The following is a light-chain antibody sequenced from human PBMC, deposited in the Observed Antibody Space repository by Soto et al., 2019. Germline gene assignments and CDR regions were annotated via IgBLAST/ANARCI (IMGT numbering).Light chain of an antibody. V-gene: IGKV3-15*01. J-gene: IGKJ5*01. CDR2: GAS. CDR1: HSVNSH. Sequence: MMMTQSPATLSVSPGERVTLSCRTSHSVNSHVAWYQQKPGQAPRLLLHGASTRATGIPVRFSGSGFGTEFTLTINSLQSEDFAVYYCQQYKNWPLFGQGTRLEIK. CDR3: QQYKNWPL.